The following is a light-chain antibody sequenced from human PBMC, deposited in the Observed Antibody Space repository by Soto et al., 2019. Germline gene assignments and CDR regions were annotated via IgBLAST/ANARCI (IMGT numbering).Light chain of an antibody. CDR1: QTISSGS. V-gene: IGKV3-20*01. CDR3: QQYGSSPPDT. J-gene: IGKJ2*01. CDR2: GTS. Sequence: EMVLTQSPGTLSLSPGERATLSCRASQTISSGSVAWYQQRPGQAPRLLIYGTSGRPTDIPDRFSGSGSGTDFTLTITSLEPEDVGVYYCQQYGSSPPDTFGQGTKVEIK.